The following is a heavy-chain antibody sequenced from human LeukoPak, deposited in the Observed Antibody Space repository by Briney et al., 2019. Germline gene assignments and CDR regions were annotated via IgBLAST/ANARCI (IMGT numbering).Heavy chain of an antibody. V-gene: IGHV1-2*02. CDR1: GYTFTGYY. Sequence: ASVKVSCKASGYTFTGYYMHWVRQAPGQGLEWMGWINPNSGGTNYAQKFQGRVTMTGDTSISTAYMELSRLRSDDTAGYYCARGSTDPLGYYMDVWGKGTTVTVSS. CDR3: ARGSTDPLGYYMDV. CDR2: INPNSGGT. J-gene: IGHJ6*03. D-gene: IGHD6-13*01.